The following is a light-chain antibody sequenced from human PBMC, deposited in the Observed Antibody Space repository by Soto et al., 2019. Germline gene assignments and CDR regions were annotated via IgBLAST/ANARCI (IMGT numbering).Light chain of an antibody. CDR1: QSVSSY. Sequence: EIVMTQSPTTLSVSPGERATLSCRASQSVSSYLAWYQQKPGQAPRLLIYGASTRATGIPARFSGSGSGTEFTLTISSLQSEDFAVYYCQQYNTRPGTFGQGTKLEIK. V-gene: IGKV3-15*01. CDR3: QQYNTRPGT. CDR2: GAS. J-gene: IGKJ2*01.